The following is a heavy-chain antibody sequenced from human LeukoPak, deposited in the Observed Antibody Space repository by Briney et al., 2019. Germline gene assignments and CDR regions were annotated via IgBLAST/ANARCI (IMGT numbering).Heavy chain of an antibody. CDR3: ARHEPVITLSSYYYGMDV. J-gene: IGHJ6*02. V-gene: IGHV3-21*01. CDR1: GFTFSTYS. Sequence: GGSLRLSCAASGFTFSTYSMNWVRQAPGKGLEWVSSISTSSTYTYYADSVKGRFTISRDNAKNSLYLQMNSLRAEDTAVYYCARHEPVITLSSYYYGMDVWGPGTTVTVSS. CDR2: ISTSSTYT. D-gene: IGHD1-14*01.